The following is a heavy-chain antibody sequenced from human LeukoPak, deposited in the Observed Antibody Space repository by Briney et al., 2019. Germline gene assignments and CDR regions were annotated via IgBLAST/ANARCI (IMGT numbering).Heavy chain of an antibody. CDR2: ISAYNGNT. D-gene: IGHD3-16*02. Sequence: ASVKVSCKASGYTFTSYGTSWVRQAPGQGLEWMGWISAYNGNTNYAQKLQGRVTMTTDTSTSTAYMELRSLRSDDTAVYYCAXXXXXXXGSYRLFDYWGQGTLVTVSS. V-gene: IGHV1-18*01. CDR3: AXXXXXXXGSYRLFDY. CDR1: GYTFTSYG. J-gene: IGHJ4*02.